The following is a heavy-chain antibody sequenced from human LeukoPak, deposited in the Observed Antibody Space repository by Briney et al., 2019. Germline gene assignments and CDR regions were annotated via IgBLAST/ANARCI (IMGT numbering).Heavy chain of an antibody. Sequence: ASVKVSCKVSGYTLTELSMHWVRQAPGKGLEWMGGFDPEDGETIYAQKFQGRVTMTEDTSTDTAYMELSSLRSEDTAVYYCATAYCSGGSCSLYFDCWGQGTLVTVSS. CDR1: GYTLTELS. J-gene: IGHJ4*02. V-gene: IGHV1-24*01. CDR2: FDPEDGET. D-gene: IGHD2-15*01. CDR3: ATAYCSGGSCSLYFDC.